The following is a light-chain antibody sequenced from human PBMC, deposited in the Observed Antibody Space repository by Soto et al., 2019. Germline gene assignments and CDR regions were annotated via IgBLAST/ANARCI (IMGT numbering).Light chain of an antibody. CDR3: QHYNSYSEA. CDR2: KAS. Sequence: DIQMTQSPSTLSASVVDRVTITCRASESIDSWLAWHQQKPGRAPKLLISKASSLESGVPSRFSGSGFGTEFTLTISSLQPDDFATYYCQHYNSYSEAFGQGTKVDI. J-gene: IGKJ1*01. V-gene: IGKV1-5*03. CDR1: ESIDSW.